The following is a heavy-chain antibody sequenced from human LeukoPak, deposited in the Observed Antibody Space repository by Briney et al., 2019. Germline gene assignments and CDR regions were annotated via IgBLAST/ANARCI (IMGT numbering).Heavy chain of an antibody. CDR3: AKGPPLWFGELLLFDY. D-gene: IGHD3-10*01. CDR1: GFTFSSYG. Sequence: PGGSPRLSCAASGFTFSSYGMHWVRQAPGKGLEWVAFIRYDGSNKYYADSVKGRFTISRDNSKNTLYLQMNSLRAEDTAVYYCAKGPPLWFGELLLFDYWGQGTLVTVSS. V-gene: IGHV3-30*02. CDR2: IRYDGSNK. J-gene: IGHJ4*02.